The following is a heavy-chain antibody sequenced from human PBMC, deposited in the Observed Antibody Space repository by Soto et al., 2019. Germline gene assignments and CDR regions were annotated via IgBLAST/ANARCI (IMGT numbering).Heavy chain of an antibody. CDR1: GFSLSDHG. CDR2: LCDDGSRA. J-gene: IGHJ6*03. Sequence: QVQLVESGGGVVQPGGSLRLSCVASGFSLSDHGMHWVRQAPGKGLEWVTILCDDGSRAYYAGAVMGRFTISRDSSKNTLYLQMNSLRAEDTAVYYCARQRGAAALGDMDGWGKGTTVTVSS. CDR3: ARQRGAAALGDMDG. V-gene: IGHV3-33*01. D-gene: IGHD6-13*01.